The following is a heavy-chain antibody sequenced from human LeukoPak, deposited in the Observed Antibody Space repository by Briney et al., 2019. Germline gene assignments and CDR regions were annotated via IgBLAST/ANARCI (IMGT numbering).Heavy chain of an antibody. CDR1: GGTFSSYA. CDR3: ARVGVRYYDSSDDY. CDR2: IIPILGTV. D-gene: IGHD3-22*01. Sequence: GASVKVSCKASGGTFSSYAISWVRQAPGQGLEWMGGIIPILGTVNYAQKFQGRVTVTADESTSTAYMELGSLRSEDTAAYYCARVGVRYYDSSDDYWGQGTLVTVSS. J-gene: IGHJ4*02. V-gene: IGHV1-69*13.